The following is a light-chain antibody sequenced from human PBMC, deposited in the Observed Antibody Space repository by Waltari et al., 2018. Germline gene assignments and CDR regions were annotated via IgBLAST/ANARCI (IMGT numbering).Light chain of an antibody. J-gene: IGLJ2*01. Sequence: QSALTQPASVSGPPGQSITTPCTGTSSDVGTYNSVSWYHQHPGKGPKLIIYEVNKRSSGVSNRVSGSKSGNTASLTISGLQAEDEADYYCSSYAGSNAVVFGGGTKLTVL. CDR3: SSYAGSNAVV. CDR2: EVN. CDR1: SSDVGTYNS. V-gene: IGLV2-23*02.